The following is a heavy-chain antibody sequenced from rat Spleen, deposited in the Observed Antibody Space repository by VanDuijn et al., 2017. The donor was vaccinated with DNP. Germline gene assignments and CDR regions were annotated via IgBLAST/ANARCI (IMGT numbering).Heavy chain of an antibody. J-gene: IGHJ1*01. CDR1: GFTFSAYY. CDR2: ISTGGGNT. CDR3: ARRGQLPYWYFDF. D-gene: IGHD1-10*01. V-gene: IGHV5S13*01. Sequence: EVQLVESGGGLVQPGRSLKLSCAASGFTFSAYYMAWVRQAPTKGLEWVASISTGGGNTYYRDSVKGRLTISRDNAKNTQYLQMDSLRSEDTATYYCARRGQLPYWYFDFWGPGTMVTVSS.